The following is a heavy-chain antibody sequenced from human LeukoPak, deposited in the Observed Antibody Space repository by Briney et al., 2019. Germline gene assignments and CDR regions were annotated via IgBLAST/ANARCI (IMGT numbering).Heavy chain of an antibody. Sequence: ASVKVSCKTSGYSFTSQDMHWVRQAPGQRLEWVGCISPDNGNAQYSQEFQGRVTVTRGTSARTAYMELSSLRSEDMAVYYCTLYNYWGQGTLVTVSS. CDR2: ISPDNGNA. J-gene: IGHJ4*02. CDR3: TLYNY. D-gene: IGHD2-2*02. CDR1: GYSFTSQD. V-gene: IGHV1-3*03.